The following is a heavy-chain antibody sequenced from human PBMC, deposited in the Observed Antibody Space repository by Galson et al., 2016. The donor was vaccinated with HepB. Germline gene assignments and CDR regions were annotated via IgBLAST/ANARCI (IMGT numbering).Heavy chain of an antibody. J-gene: IGHJ4*02. Sequence: QSGAEVKKSGESLKISCKGSGYTFTSYWIGWVRQMPGKGLEWMGIIYPGDSDTRYNPSFQGRVTISADKSVDTAYLQWSSLKASDTAMYYCARRLDSSGVFNSWGQGTLVSVSS. CDR1: GYTFTSYW. CDR2: IYPGDSDT. V-gene: IGHV5-51*01. CDR3: ARRLDSSGVFNS. D-gene: IGHD3/OR15-3a*01.